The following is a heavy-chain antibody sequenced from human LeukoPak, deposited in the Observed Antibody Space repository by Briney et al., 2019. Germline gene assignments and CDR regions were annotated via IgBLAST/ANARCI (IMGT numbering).Heavy chain of an antibody. CDR2: IIPIFGTA. CDR1: GGTFSSYA. CDR3: ARGEAYYYDSSGYLGG. V-gene: IGHV1-69*01. Sequence: SVKVSCKASGGTFSSYAISWERQAPGQGLEWMGGIIPIFGTANYAQKFQGRVTITADESTSTAYMELSSLRSEDTAVYYCARGEAYYYDSSGYLGGWGQGTLVTVSS. J-gene: IGHJ4*02. D-gene: IGHD3-22*01.